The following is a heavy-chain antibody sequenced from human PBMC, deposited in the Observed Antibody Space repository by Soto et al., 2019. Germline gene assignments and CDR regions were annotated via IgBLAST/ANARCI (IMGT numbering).Heavy chain of an antibody. CDR2: VHWNDDK. V-gene: IGHV2-5*01. D-gene: IGHD2-15*01. J-gene: IGHJ6*02. Sequence: QITLKEAGPTLVKPTQTLTLICAFSGLSLSTTWSGVFWILQPSGKASDWLALVHWNDDKRYSPSLRPRLTISKDSSSKQVLLPFTYLDPVDTGTSYSEHRRIGDTTPDYLGLGVWCHGTTV. CDR1: GLSLSTTWSG. CDR3: EHRRIGDTTPDYLGLGV.